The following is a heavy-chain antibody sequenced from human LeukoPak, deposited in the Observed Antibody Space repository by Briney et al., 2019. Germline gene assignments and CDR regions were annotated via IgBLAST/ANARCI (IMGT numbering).Heavy chain of an antibody. Sequence: SETLSLICTVSGYSISSCYYWSWIRQPPGKGLEWIWYIYYSGSTNYNPSLKSRVTISVDTSKNQFSLKLRSVTAADTAVYYCARAPRFGVLTSFDPWGQGTLVTVSS. V-gene: IGHV4-61*01. CDR1: GYSISSCYY. D-gene: IGHD3-10*02. CDR3: ARAPRFGVLTSFDP. J-gene: IGHJ5*02. CDR2: IYYSGST.